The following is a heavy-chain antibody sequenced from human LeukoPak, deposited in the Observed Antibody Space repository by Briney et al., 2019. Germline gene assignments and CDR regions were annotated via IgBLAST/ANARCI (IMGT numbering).Heavy chain of an antibody. D-gene: IGHD3-22*01. CDR1: GGSISSSSYY. J-gene: IGHJ6*02. CDR3: ARLVYYYDSSGYYFYYYYYGMDV. V-gene: IGHV4-39*01. Sequence: PSETLSLTCTVSGGSISSSSYYWGWIRQPRGKGVEGIVSIYYSGSTYYTPSLKTRITISVDTSKNQFSLNLSSVTAADTAVYYCARLVYYYDSSGYYFYYYYYGMDVWGQGTTVTVSS. CDR2: IYYSGST.